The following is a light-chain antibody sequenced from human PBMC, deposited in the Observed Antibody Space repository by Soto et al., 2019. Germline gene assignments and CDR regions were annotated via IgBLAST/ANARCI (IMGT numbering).Light chain of an antibody. J-gene: IGKJ5*01. CDR1: QSVSIH. V-gene: IGKV3-15*01. CDR3: QQYSNWPPIT. CDR2: DTS. Sequence: VMTQSPGTLSVTIGERATLSCRANQSVSIHLAWYQQKPGQAPRLLIYDTSTRATGIPARFSGSGSGTEFTLTISSLQSEDFAVYYCQQYSNWPPITFGQGTRLEIK.